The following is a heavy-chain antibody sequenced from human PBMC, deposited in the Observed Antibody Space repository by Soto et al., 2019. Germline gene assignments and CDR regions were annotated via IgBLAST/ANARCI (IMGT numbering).Heavy chain of an antibody. CDR3: AGLVLDTAMVWLSYFDY. Sequence: QVQLVQSGAEVKKPGSSVKVSCKASGGTFSSYAISWVRQAPGQGLEWMGGSIPIFGTANYAQKFQGRVTITAEESTSTAYMELSSLRSEDTAVYYCAGLVLDTAMVWLSYFDYWGQGTLVTVSS. CDR2: SIPIFGTA. V-gene: IGHV1-69*01. CDR1: GGTFSSYA. D-gene: IGHD5-18*01. J-gene: IGHJ4*02.